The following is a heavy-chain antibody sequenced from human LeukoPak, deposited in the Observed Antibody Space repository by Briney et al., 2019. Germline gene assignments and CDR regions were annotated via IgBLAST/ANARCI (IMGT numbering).Heavy chain of an antibody. Sequence: SVKVSCKASGGTFTNYAFNWVRQAPGQGLEWMGRIIPIFDSAHYAQRFQGRITITTDESSTAAYMTLSSLTSDDTAVYYCASQDASIYSESSTSPTYSDWGQGILVTVSS. V-gene: IGHV1-69*05. CDR3: ASQDASIYSESSTSPTYSD. CDR2: IIPIFDSA. CDR1: GGTFTNYA. J-gene: IGHJ4*02. D-gene: IGHD3-22*01.